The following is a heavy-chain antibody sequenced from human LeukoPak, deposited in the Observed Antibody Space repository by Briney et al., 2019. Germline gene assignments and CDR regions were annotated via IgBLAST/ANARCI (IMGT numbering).Heavy chain of an antibody. Sequence: ASVNVSCKVSVYTFTGYYIQGVRQAPGQGLQWMGWINPNSGGTNYAQKFQGRVTMTKDTSRSTAHMELSRLRSDGTAVYYCVRDLIYDSGSDYFPAGWFDPWGQGTLVTVSS. CDR1: VYTFTGYY. CDR2: INPNSGGT. J-gene: IGHJ5*02. CDR3: VRDLIYDSGSDYFPAGWFDP. V-gene: IGHV1-2*02. D-gene: IGHD3-10*01.